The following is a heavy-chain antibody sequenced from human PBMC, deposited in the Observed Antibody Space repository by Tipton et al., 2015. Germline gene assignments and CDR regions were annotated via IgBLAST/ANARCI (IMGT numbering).Heavy chain of an antibody. D-gene: IGHD7-27*01. CDR1: GLTFSSFW. Sequence: GSLRLSCAASGLTFSSFWMSWVRQAPGKGLEWVAHINPDGSGTYYVDSVKGRFTISRDNAKNSLYLQMKSLRSEDTAVYYCAAPRSANWDYYYYGMDVWGQGTTVTVSS. CDR3: AAPRSANWDYYYYGMDV. J-gene: IGHJ6*02. CDR2: INPDGSGT. V-gene: IGHV3-7*03.